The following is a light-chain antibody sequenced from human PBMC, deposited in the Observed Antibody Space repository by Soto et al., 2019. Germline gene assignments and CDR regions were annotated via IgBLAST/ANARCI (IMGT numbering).Light chain of an antibody. V-gene: IGLV1-44*01. CDR3: QSYDSSLSGVV. CDR1: SSNIGSNT. CDR2: SNN. J-gene: IGLJ2*01. Sequence: QSVLTQPPSASGTPGQRVTISCSGSSSNIGSNTVNWYQQLPGTAPKLLIYSNNPRPSGVPDRFSGSKSGTSASLAISGLQAEDEADYYCQSYDSSLSGVVFGGGTKLTVL.